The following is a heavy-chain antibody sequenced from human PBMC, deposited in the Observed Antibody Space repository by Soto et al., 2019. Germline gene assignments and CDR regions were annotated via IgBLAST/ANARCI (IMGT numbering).Heavy chain of an antibody. V-gene: IGHV1-46*01. CDR2: INPSGGST. Sequence: ASVKVSCKASGYTFTSYYMHWVRQAPGQGLEWMGIINPSGGSTSYAQKFQGRVTMTRDTSTSTVYMELSSLRSEDTAVYYCAASSPTNGGRNCFDPWGQGTLVTVSS. CDR3: AASSPTNGGRNCFDP. J-gene: IGHJ5*02. CDR1: GYTFTSYY. D-gene: IGHD2-2*01.